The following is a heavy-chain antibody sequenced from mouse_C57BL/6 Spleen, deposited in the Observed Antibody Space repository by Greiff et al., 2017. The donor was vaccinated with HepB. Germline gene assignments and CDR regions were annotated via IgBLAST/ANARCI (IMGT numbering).Heavy chain of an antibody. CDR2: INPNNGGT. V-gene: IGHV1-18*01. CDR3: ARRGYGSSPYYYAMDY. D-gene: IGHD1-1*01. J-gene: IGHJ4*01. Sequence: EVQLQQSGPELVKPGASVKIPCKASGYTFTDYNMDWVKQSHGKSLEWIGDINPNNGGTIYNQKFKGKATLTVDKSSSTAYMELRSLTSEVTAVYYCARRGYGSSPYYYAMDYWGQGTSVTVSS. CDR1: GYTFTDYN.